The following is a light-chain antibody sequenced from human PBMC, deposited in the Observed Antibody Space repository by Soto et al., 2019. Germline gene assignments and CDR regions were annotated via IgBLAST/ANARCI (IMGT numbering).Light chain of an antibody. CDR3: SSYTSSSVV. Sequence: QSALTQPASVSGSPGQSITISCTGTSSDVGGYNYVSWYQQHPGKAPKLMIYEVSNRPSGVSNRFSSSKSGNTASLTISGLQAEDEADYYCSSYTSSSVVFGGGTKVTVL. CDR2: EVS. V-gene: IGLV2-14*01. J-gene: IGLJ2*01. CDR1: SSDVGGYNY.